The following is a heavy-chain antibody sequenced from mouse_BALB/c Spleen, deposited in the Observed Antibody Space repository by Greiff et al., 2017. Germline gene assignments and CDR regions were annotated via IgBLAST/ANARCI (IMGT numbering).Heavy chain of an antibody. D-gene: IGHD3-3*01. V-gene: IGHV1-5*01. CDR1: GYTFTSYW. J-gene: IGHJ3*01. Sequence: EVQLQQSGTVLARPGASVKMSCKASGYTFTSYWMHWVKQRPGQGLEWIGAIYPGNSDTSYNQKFKGKAKLTAVTSTSTAYMELSSLTNEDSAVYYCTRGWDTGPAWFAYWGQGTLVTVSA. CDR3: TRGWDTGPAWFAY. CDR2: IYPGNSDT.